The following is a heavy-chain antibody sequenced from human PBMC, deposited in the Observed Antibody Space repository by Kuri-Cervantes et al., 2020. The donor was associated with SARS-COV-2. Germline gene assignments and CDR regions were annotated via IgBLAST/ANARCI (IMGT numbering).Heavy chain of an antibody. CDR2: ISSDSASI. CDR3: TRESEKRVSKSFDS. V-gene: IGHV3-21*01. D-gene: IGHD1-14*01. Sequence: GESLKISCAASGFTFSSYTMNWVRQAPGKGLECVSSISSDSASIYYADSVKGRFSISRDNAKNSLFLQMSSLRAGDTAMYYCTRESEKRVSKSFDSWDQGTLVTVSS. CDR1: GFTFSSYT. J-gene: IGHJ4*02.